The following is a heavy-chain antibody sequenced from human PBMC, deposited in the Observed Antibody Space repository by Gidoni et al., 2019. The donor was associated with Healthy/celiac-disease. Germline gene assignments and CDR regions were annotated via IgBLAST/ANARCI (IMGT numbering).Heavy chain of an antibody. CDR2: MSCSGGST. J-gene: IGHJ4*02. D-gene: IGHD2-2*01. Sequence: EVQLLESGGGLVQPGGSLRLSCEASVFTFGSYDMSWVRQAPWKGVEWVSAMSCSGGSTYYADSVKGRFTISRDNAKNTLYLQMNSLRAEDTAVYYCAKDLRPRLSTLGGGFDYWGQGTLVTVSS. V-gene: IGHV3-23*01. CDR1: VFTFGSYD. CDR3: AKDLRPRLSTLGGGFDY.